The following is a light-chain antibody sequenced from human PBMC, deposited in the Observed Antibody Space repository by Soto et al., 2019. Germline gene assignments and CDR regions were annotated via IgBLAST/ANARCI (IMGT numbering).Light chain of an antibody. Sequence: EIVMTQSPATLSVSPGERATLSCRASQSVSSNLAWYQQKPGQAPRLLIHGASTRATGIPARFSGSGSGTEFTLTISSLQSEDSAVYDCQQYNNWPLTFGGGTKVEIK. CDR2: GAS. CDR3: QQYNNWPLT. V-gene: IGKV3-15*01. CDR1: QSVSSN. J-gene: IGKJ4*01.